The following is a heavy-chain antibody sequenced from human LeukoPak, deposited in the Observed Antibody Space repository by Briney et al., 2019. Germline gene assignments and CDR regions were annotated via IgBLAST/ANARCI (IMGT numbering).Heavy chain of an antibody. CDR2: INPNSGGT. CDR1: GYTFTGYY. CDR3: ARDHSDPTVTPGY. J-gene: IGHJ4*02. Sequence: ASVKVSCKASGYTFTGYYMHWVRQAPGQGLEWMGWINPNSGGTNYAQKFQGRVTMTRDTSISTAYMELSRLRSDDTAVYYCARDHSDPTVTPGYWGQGTLVTVSS. D-gene: IGHD4-17*01. V-gene: IGHV1-2*02.